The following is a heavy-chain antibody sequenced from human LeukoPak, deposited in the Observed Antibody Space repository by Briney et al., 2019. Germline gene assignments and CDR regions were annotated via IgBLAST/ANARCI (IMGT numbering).Heavy chain of an antibody. V-gene: IGHV3-23*01. CDR1: GFTFSDYY. J-gene: IGHJ6*02. D-gene: IGHD6-13*01. Sequence: GGSLRLSCVASGFTFSDYYMSWVRQAPGKGLEWVSAISGSGGSTYYADSVKGRFTISRDNSKNTLYLQMNSLRAEDTAVYYCANPGYSSSWTSYYYYGMDVWGQGTTVTVSS. CDR3: ANPGYSSSWTSYYYYGMDV. CDR2: ISGSGGST.